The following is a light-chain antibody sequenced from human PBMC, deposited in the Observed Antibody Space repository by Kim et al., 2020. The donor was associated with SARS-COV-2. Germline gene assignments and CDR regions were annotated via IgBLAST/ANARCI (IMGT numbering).Light chain of an antibody. CDR3: YSTDSSGNQRV. CDR1: ALPKRY. V-gene: IGLV3-10*01. Sequence: SPGPTARITCSGDALPKRYAYRYQQKSGQAPVLVIFDDNKRPSGIPERFSGSRSGTLATLTISGAQVEDEADYYCYSTDSSGNQRVFGGGTQLTVL. J-gene: IGLJ2*01. CDR2: DDN.